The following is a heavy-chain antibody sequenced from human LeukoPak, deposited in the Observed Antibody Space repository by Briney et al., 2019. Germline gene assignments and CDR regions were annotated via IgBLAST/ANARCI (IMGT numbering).Heavy chain of an antibody. CDR1: GFTFSSYW. J-gene: IGHJ4*02. Sequence: PGGSLRLSCAVSGFTFSSYWMIWVRQTPGKGLEWVANINRDGRERHYVDSVEGRFTISRDNSKSTLFLQMDSLRAEDTAIYYCAKTSVSSGWPELFDFWGQGTLVTVSS. V-gene: IGHV3-7*03. CDR2: INRDGRER. CDR3: AKTSVSSGWPELFDF. D-gene: IGHD6-19*01.